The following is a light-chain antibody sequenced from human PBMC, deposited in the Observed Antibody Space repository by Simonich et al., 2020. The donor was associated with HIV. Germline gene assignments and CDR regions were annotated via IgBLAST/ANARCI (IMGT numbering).Light chain of an antibody. J-gene: IGKJ4*01. CDR1: QCVSSN. Sequence: IVMTQSPATLSVSPGERATLSCRASQCVSSNLAWYQQKPGQAPRLLIYGASTRATGIPARFSGSGSGTEFTLTISSLQSEDFAVYYCQQYNNWPPLTFGGGTKVEIK. V-gene: IGKV3-15*01. CDR3: QQYNNWPPLT. CDR2: GAS.